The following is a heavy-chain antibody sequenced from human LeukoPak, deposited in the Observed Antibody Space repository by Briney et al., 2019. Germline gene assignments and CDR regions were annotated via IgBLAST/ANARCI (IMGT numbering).Heavy chain of an antibody. Sequence: HSGGSLRLSCAASGFTFSSYAMHWVRQAPGKGLEWVAVISYDGSNKYYADSVKGRFTISRDNSKNTLYLQMNSLRAEDTAVYYCARELGSGGGSFDYWGQGTLVTVSS. V-gene: IGHV3-30-3*01. CDR3: ARELGSGGGSFDY. CDR2: ISYDGSNK. D-gene: IGHD2-15*01. CDR1: GFTFSSYA. J-gene: IGHJ4*02.